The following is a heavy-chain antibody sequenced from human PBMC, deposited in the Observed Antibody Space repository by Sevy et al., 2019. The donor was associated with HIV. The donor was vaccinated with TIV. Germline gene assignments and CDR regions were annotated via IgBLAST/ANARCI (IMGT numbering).Heavy chain of an antibody. J-gene: IGHJ4*01. CDR1: GASISNYY. CDR3: ARGVEDYYDSSDYPYYFDY. D-gene: IGHD3-22*01. V-gene: IGHV4-59*01. Sequence: SETLSLTCTVSGASISNYYWNWIRQPPGKGLEWIGYIYYSGSTNYNPSLKSRVTISVDTSKNQFSLKLSSVTAADTAVYYCARGVEDYYDSSDYPYYFDYRGQGTLVTVSS. CDR2: IYYSGST.